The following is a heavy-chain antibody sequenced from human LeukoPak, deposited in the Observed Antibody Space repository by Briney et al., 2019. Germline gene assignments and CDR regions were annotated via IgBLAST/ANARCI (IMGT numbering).Heavy chain of an antibody. CDR1: GFTFSSYS. CDR3: ARDITMVRGVINYGMDV. D-gene: IGHD3-10*01. CDR2: ISYDGSIK. Sequence: PGGSLRLSCAASGFTFSSYSMHWVRQAPGKGLEWVAVISYDGSIKYYAESVKGRFSISRDNSDNTLYVQMNSLRVEDTAVYYCARDITMVRGVINYGMDVWGQGTTVTVSS. V-gene: IGHV3-30-3*01. J-gene: IGHJ6*02.